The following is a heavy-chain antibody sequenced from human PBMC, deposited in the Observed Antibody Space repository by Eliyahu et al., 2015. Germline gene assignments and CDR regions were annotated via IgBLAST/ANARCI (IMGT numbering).Heavy chain of an antibody. Sequence: TFNSYWMSWVRQAPGKGLEWVANIKQDGSQKFYVDSVKGRFTISRDNAKNSLFLQMNSLRAEDTAVYYCARGDYYDTNNYFVDAFDIWGQGTVVTVSS. CDR3: ARGDYYDTNNYFVDAFDI. J-gene: IGHJ3*02. V-gene: IGHV3-7*03. D-gene: IGHD3-22*01. CDR2: IKQDGSQK. CDR1: TFNSYW.